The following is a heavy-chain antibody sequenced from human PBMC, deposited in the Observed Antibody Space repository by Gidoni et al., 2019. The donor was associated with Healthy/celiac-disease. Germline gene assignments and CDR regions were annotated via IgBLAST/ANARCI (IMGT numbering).Heavy chain of an antibody. J-gene: IGHJ4*02. CDR3: ARQGYSSARALGDY. V-gene: IGHV4-39*01. CDR2: IYYSGIT. Sequence: QLQLQESGPGLVKPSETLSLTCPVPGGSLSSSSYYWGWIRQPPGKGLEWIGRIYYSGITYYNPSLKSRVTISVDTSKNQFSLKLSSVTAADTAVYYCARQGYSSARALGDYWGQGTLVTVSS. D-gene: IGHD6-25*01. CDR1: GGSLSSSSYY.